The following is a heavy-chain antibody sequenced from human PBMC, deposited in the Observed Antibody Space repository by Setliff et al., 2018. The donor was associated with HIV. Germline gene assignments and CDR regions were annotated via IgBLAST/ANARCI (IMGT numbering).Heavy chain of an antibody. V-gene: IGHV4-59*08. CDR2: VYSNGNT. D-gene: IGHD2-21*01. CDR3: ATYAGNGGGKGY. Sequence: SETLSLTCTVSGGSISGHYWSWIRQTPGKGLEWIGYVYSNGNTDYNPSLKSRVTISVDTSKNQFSLTLSSVTAADTAMYYCATYAGNGGGKGYWGQGTLVTVSS. J-gene: IGHJ4*02. CDR1: GGSISGHY.